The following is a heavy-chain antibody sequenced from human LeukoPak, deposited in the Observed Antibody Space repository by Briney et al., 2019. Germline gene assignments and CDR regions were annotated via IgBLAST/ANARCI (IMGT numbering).Heavy chain of an antibody. CDR2: IYYSGST. J-gene: IGHJ3*02. CDR3: ARGVITFGGVIVISEALDAFDI. CDR1: GGSLSSYY. V-gene: IGHV4-59*01. D-gene: IGHD3-16*02. Sequence: SETLSLTCTVSGGSLSSYYWSWIRQPPGKGLEWIGYIYYSGSTNYNPSLKSRVTISVDTSKNQFSLKLSSVTAADTAVYYCARGVITFGGVIVISEALDAFDIWGQGTMVTASS.